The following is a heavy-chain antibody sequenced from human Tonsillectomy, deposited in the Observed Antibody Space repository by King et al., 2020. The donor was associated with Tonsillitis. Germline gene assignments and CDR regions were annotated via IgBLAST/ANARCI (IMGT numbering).Heavy chain of an antibody. J-gene: IGHJ6*03. CDR1: GYSFSTYW. CDR3: ARLEGGSPYYYYYMDV. D-gene: IGHD3-16*01. V-gene: IGHV5-51*03. Sequence: VQLVQSGAEVKKPGDSLKISCRGTGYSFSTYWIGWVRQMPGKGLEWRGITHPGDSDTRYSPSFQGQVTISADKSIDTAYMQWSSLKASDTAKYYCARLEGGSPYYYYYMDVWGKGTTVTVSS. CDR2: THPGDSDT.